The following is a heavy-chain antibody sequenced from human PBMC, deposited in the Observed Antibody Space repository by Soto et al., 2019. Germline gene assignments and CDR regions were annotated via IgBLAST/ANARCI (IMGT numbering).Heavy chain of an antibody. J-gene: IGHJ4*02. Sequence: QITLKESGPTLVKPTQTLTLTCTFSGFSLSTSGVGVGWIRQPPGKAPEWLALIYWDDDKRYSPSLKSRLTITKDTSKNQVVLTMTNMDPVDTATYYCAHRGAMVREFDYWGQGTLVTVSS. V-gene: IGHV2-5*02. D-gene: IGHD3-10*01. CDR2: IYWDDDK. CDR1: GFSLSTSGVG. CDR3: AHRGAMVREFDY.